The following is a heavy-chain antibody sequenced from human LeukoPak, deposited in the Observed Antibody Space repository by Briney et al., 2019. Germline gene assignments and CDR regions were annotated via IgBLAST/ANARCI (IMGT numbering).Heavy chain of an antibody. CDR2: INHCGST. V-gene: IGHV4-34*01. D-gene: IGHD3-22*01. J-gene: IGHJ2*01. Sequence: PSETLSLTCAVYGGSFSGYYWSWIRQPPGKGLEWIGEINHCGSTNYNPSLKSRVTISVDTSKNQFSLKLTSVTAADTAVYYCARGVTMIVVVIHDWYFDLWGRGTLVTVSS. CDR1: GGSFSGYY. CDR3: ARGVTMIVVVIHDWYFDL.